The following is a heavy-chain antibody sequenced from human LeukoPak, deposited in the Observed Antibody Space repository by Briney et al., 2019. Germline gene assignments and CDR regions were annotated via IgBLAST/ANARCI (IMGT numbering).Heavy chain of an antibody. CDR2: ISYDGTNT. J-gene: IGHJ4*02. CDR3: ARDSESAAAGSFDY. V-gene: IGHV3-30-3*01. D-gene: IGHD6-13*01. Sequence: GGSLRLSCAASGFIFSSYAMHWVRQAPGKGLEWVAVISYDGTNTDYADSVKGRFTISRDNSKNTLYLQMNSLRAEDTAVYYCARDSESAAAGSFDYWGQGTLVTVSS. CDR1: GFIFSSYA.